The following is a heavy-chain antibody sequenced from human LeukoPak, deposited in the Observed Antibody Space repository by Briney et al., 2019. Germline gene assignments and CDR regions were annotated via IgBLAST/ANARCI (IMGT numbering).Heavy chain of an antibody. CDR1: GGSISSYY. Sequence: SETLSLTCTVSGGSISSYYWSWIRQPPGKGLEWIGYIYYSGSTNYNPSFKSRVTISVDTSKNQFSLKLSSVTAADTAVYYCAREVTMVRGVGWFDPWGQGTLVTVSS. CDR2: IYYSGST. CDR3: AREVTMVRGVGWFDP. D-gene: IGHD3-10*01. J-gene: IGHJ5*02. V-gene: IGHV4-59*01.